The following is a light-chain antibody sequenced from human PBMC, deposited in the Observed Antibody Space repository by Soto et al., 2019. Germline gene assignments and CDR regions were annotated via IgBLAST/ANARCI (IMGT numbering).Light chain of an antibody. CDR3: SSFTSNRIYV. J-gene: IGLJ1*01. CDR1: SIDIAPYNY. Sequence: QSALTQPASVSGSPGQSLTISCTGTSIDIAPYNYVSWYQQHPGRAPRLLIHGVTTRPSGISDRFSASKSGLTASLTISGLQPEDEADYYCSSFTSNRIYVFGPGTKVTVL. CDR2: GVT. V-gene: IGLV2-14*03.